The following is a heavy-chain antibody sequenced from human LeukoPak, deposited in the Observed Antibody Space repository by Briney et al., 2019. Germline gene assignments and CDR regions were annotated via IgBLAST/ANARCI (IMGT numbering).Heavy chain of an antibody. CDR1: GGSISSGGYS. CDR2: IYHSGST. D-gene: IGHD4-23*01. CDR3: ARPDTVVTPAGALDI. J-gene: IGHJ3*02. Sequence: PSETLSLTCAVSGGSISSGGYSWSWIRQPPGKGLEWIGYIYHSGSTYYNPSLKSRVTISVDRSKNQFSLKLSSVTAADTAVYYCARPDTVVTPAGALDIWGQGTMVTVSS. V-gene: IGHV4-30-2*01.